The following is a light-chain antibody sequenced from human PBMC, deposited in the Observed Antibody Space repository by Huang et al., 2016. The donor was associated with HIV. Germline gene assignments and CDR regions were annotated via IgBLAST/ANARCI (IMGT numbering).Light chain of an antibody. CDR2: WAS. CDR3: QQYYSTPPYT. Sequence: DIVMTQSPESLAVSLGERATINCKSSQSVLYSSNNKNNLAWYQQKPGQPPKVLMYWASTRESGVPNRFSGSGSGTGVTLTISSLQAEDVAVYYCQQYYSTPPYTFGQGTKLEIK. CDR1: QSVLYSSNNKNN. J-gene: IGKJ2*01. V-gene: IGKV4-1*01.